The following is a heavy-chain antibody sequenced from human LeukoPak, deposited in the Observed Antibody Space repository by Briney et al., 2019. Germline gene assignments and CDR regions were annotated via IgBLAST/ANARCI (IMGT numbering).Heavy chain of an antibody. J-gene: IGHJ4*02. CDR3: ARRRAVPGFYYFDY. Sequence: ETLSLTCTVSGGSISSYYWTWLRQPPGKGLEWIGYIYYSGSTNYNPSLKSRVTISVDPSKNQFPLKLSSLTAADTAVYYCARRRAVPGFYYFDYWGQGTLVTVSS. CDR2: IYYSGST. D-gene: IGHD6-19*01. V-gene: IGHV4-59*08. CDR1: GGSISSYY.